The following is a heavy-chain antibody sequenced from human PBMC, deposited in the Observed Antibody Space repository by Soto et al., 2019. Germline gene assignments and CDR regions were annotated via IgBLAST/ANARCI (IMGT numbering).Heavy chain of an antibody. Sequence: SVKVSCKASGGTFSSYTISWVRQAPGQGLEWMGRIIPILGIANYAQKFQGRVTITADKSTSTAYMELSSLRSEDTAVYYCARDLSRYWFDPWGQGTLVTAPQ. CDR1: GGTFSSYT. J-gene: IGHJ5*02. V-gene: IGHV1-69*04. CDR2: IIPILGIA. CDR3: ARDLSRYWFDP. D-gene: IGHD3-16*01.